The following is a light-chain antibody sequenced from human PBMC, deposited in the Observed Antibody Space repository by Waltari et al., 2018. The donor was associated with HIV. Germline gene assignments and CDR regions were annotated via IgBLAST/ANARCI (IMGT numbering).Light chain of an antibody. CDR1: SSDFGRYNL. V-gene: IGLV2-23*02. Sequence: QSALPQPASGSGSPGQSMTISCTGTSSDFGRYNLVSWYQQHPGKAPKLMIYEVSKRPSGVSNRFSGSKSGNTASLTISGLQAEDEADYYCCSYAGTSTVVFGGGTKLTVL. CDR2: EVS. CDR3: CSYAGTSTVV. J-gene: IGLJ2*01.